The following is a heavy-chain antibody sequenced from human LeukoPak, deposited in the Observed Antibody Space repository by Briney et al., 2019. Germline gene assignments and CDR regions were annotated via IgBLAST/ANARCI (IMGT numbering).Heavy chain of an antibody. V-gene: IGHV3-21*01. D-gene: IGHD3-10*01. CDR1: GFTFSSYS. J-gene: IGHJ3*02. Sequence: GGSLRLSCAASGFTFSSYSMNWVRQAPGKGLERVSSISSSSSYIYYADSVKGRFTISRDNAKNSLYLQMNSLRAEDTAVYYCARDLNYYGSGSYGAFDIWGQGTMVTVSS. CDR2: ISSSSSYI. CDR3: ARDLNYYGSGSYGAFDI.